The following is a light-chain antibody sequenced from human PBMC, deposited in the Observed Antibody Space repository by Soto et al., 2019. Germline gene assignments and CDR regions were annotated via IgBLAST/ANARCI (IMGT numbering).Light chain of an antibody. Sequence: AIPMTQSPSSLSASVGDRVTITCRASQGIRNDLGWYQQKPGKAPKLLIYAASSLQSGVPSRFSGSGSGTDFTLTIISLQPEDFATYYGLQDFNYPRTFGQGTKVDVK. J-gene: IGKJ1*01. CDR2: AAS. CDR1: QGIRND. CDR3: LQDFNYPRT. V-gene: IGKV1-6*01.